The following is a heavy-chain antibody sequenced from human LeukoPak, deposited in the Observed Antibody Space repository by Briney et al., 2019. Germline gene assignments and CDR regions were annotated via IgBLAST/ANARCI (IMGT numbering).Heavy chain of an antibody. CDR2: INSDGSGT. V-gene: IGHV3-74*01. CDR1: GFTFKNFW. D-gene: IGHD2-21*01. Sequence: GGSLRLSCAASGFTFKNFWMHWVRQAPGKGLVWVSRINSDGSGTSYADSVKGRFTISRDNAKNTLYLQMTSLRVEDTAVYYCASGFPVAAADWYFDLWGRGTLVTVCS. J-gene: IGHJ2*01. CDR3: ASGFPVAAADWYFDL.